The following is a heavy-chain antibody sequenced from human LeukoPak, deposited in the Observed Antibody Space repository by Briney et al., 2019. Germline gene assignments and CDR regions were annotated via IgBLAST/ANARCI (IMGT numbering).Heavy chain of an antibody. Sequence: PSETLSLTCAVYGGSFSGYYWSWIRQPPGKGLEWIGEINHSGSTNYNPSLKSRVTISVDTSKNQFSLKLSSVTAADTAVYYCARGVVEGPYYCYYGMDVWGQGTTVTVSS. V-gene: IGHV4-34*01. J-gene: IGHJ6*02. CDR3: ARGVVEGPYYCYYGMDV. CDR1: GGSFSGYY. CDR2: INHSGST.